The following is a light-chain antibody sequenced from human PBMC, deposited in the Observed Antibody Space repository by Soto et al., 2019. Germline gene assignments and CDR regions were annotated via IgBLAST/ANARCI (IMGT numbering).Light chain of an antibody. J-gene: IGKJ2*01. V-gene: IGKV3-11*01. CDR3: QQRTNWLYT. Sequence: EIVLTQSPAALSLSPGERATLSCRASQSVGSFLAWYQQKPGQAPSLLIYDASNRATGIPARFSGSGSGTDFTLTINSLEPEDFALYYCQQRTNWLYTFGQGTKLEIK. CDR2: DAS. CDR1: QSVGSF.